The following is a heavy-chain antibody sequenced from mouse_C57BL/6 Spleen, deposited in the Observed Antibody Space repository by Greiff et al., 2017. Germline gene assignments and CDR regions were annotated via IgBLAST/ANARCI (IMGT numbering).Heavy chain of an antibody. D-gene: IGHD2-4*01. CDR1: GFSLTSYG. J-gene: IGHJ1*03. CDR2: IWRGGST. Sequence: VQLQQSGPGLVQPSQSLSITCTVSGFSLTSYGVHWVRQSPGKGLEWLGVIWRGGSTDYNAAFMSRLSITKDNSKSQVFFKMNSLQADDTAIYYCAKNFDYDAVWYFDVWGTGTTVTVSS. CDR3: AKNFDYDAVWYFDV. V-gene: IGHV2-5*01.